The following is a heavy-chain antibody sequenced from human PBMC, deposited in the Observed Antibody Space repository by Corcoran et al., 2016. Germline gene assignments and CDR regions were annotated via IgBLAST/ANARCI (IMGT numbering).Heavy chain of an antibody. CDR3: AGASSLSSAPPYYYYGMDV. Sequence: QVQLVQSGAEVKKPGSSVKVSCKASGGTFSSYAISWVRQAPGQGLEWMGGIIPIFGTANYAQKFQGRVTITADESTSTAYMELSSLRSEDTAVYYWAGASSLSSAPPYYYYGMDVWGQGTTVTVSS. CDR2: IIPIFGTA. J-gene: IGHJ6*02. CDR1: GGTFSSYA. V-gene: IGHV1-69*01. D-gene: IGHD6-19*01.